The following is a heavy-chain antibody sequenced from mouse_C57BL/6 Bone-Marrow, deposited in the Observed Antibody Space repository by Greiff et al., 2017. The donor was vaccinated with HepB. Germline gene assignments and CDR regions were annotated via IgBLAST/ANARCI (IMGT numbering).Heavy chain of an antibody. Sequence: EVQLQQSGAELVRPGDSVKLSCTASGFNIKDYYMHWVKQRPEQGLEWIGRIDPEDGDTEYAPKFQGKATMTADTSSNTAYLQLSSLTSEDTAVYYCTTWILRYPYYFDYWGQGTTLTVSS. J-gene: IGHJ2*01. D-gene: IGHD1-1*01. CDR1: GFNIKDYY. CDR3: TTWILRYPYYFDY. V-gene: IGHV14-1*01. CDR2: IDPEDGDT.